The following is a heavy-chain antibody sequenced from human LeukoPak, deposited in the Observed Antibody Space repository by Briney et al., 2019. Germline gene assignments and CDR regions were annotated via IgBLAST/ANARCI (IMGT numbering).Heavy chain of an antibody. V-gene: IGHV4-61*01. J-gene: IGHJ5*02. CDR3: ARGDDYYDSSGYYRWFDP. CDR2: IYYSGST. D-gene: IGHD3-22*01. CDR1: GGSVSSGSYY. Sequence: SETLSLTCTVSGGSVSSGSYYWSWIRQPPGKGLVWIGYIYYSGSTNYNPSLKSRVTISVDTSKNQFSLKLSSVTAADTAVYYCARGDDYYDSSGYYRWFDPWGQGTLVTVSS.